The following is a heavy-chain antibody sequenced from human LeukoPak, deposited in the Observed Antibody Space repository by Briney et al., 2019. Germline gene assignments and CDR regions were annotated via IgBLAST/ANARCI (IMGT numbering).Heavy chain of an antibody. V-gene: IGHV1-8*01. D-gene: IGHD3-10*01. J-gene: IGHJ6*03. CDR1: GYTFTSYD. CDR2: MNPNSGNT. Sequence: GASVTVSCTASGYTFTSYDINWVRQATGQGLEGMGWMNPNSGNTGYAQKLQGRVTMTRNTSISTAYMELSSLRSEDTAVYYCARLGVWFGELEVYYYYMDVWGKGTTVTVSS. CDR3: ARLGVWFGELEVYYYYMDV.